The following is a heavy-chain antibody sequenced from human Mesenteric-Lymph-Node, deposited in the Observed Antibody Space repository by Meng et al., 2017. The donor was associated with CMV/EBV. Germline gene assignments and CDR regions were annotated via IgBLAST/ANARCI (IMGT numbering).Heavy chain of an antibody. D-gene: IGHD3-22*01. CDR2: IYYNGNS. V-gene: IGHV4-59*08. CDR1: GGSISNYY. Sequence: CSVSGGSISNYYCSWIRQPPGKGLEWIGYIYYNGNSNYNPSLKSRATISVDTSKNHFSLKLSSMTAADTAVYYCASLGYYYDSSVDYWGQGTLVTVSS. J-gene: IGHJ4*02. CDR3: ASLGYYYDSSVDY.